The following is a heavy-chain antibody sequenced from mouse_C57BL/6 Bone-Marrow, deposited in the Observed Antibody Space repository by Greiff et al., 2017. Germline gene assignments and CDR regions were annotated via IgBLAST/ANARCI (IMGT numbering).Heavy chain of an antibody. CDR2: INPNNGGT. CDR3: ARNYCLYYFDY. Sequence: EVQLQQSGPELVKPGASVKISCKASGYTFTDYYMNWVKQSHGKSLEWIGDINPNNGGTSYNQKFKGKATLTVDKSSSTAYMELRSLTSEDSAVYYCARNYCLYYFDYWGQGTTLTVSS. V-gene: IGHV1-26*01. CDR1: GYTFTDYY. D-gene: IGHD1-1*01. J-gene: IGHJ2*01.